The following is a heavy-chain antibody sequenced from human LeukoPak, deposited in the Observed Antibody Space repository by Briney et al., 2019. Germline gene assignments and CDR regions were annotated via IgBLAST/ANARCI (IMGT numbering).Heavy chain of an antibody. CDR2: ISPSGGST. CDR3: ARDNSVRDEAWWFNP. CDR1: GYTFTSNY. Sequence: AASVKVSCKAFGYTFTSNYMHWVRQAPGQGPEWMGVISPSGGSTTYAQKFQGRVTLTRDMSTSTDYLELSSLRSGDTAVYYCARDNSVRDEAWWFNPWGQGTLVTVSS. D-gene: IGHD5-24*01. V-gene: IGHV1-46*01. J-gene: IGHJ5*02.